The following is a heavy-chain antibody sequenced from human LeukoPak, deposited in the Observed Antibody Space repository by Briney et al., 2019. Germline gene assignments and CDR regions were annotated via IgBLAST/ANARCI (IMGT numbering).Heavy chain of an antibody. Sequence: ASVKVSCRASGYTFTSHYMHWVRQAPGQGLEWMGIINPSAGSTSYPQKFQGRITMTRDTSTSTVYMELSSLRSEDTAVYYCAAPGASGFVGNLWCGPLDFWGQGTLVTVSS. CDR1: GYTFTSHY. J-gene: IGHJ4*02. CDR2: INPSAGST. V-gene: IGHV1-46*01. D-gene: IGHD3-3*01. CDR3: AAPGASGFVGNLWCGPLDF.